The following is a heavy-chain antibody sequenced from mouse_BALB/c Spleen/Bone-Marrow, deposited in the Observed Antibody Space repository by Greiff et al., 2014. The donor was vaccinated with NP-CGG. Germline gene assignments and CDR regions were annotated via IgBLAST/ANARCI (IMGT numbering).Heavy chain of an antibody. J-gene: IGHJ4*01. CDR2: INSNGGST. V-gene: IGHV5-6-3*01. Sequence: EVNLVESGGGLVQPGGSLKPSCAASGFTFSSYGMSWVRQTPDKRLELVATINSNGGSTYYPDRVKGRFTISRDNAKNTLYLQMSSLKSEDTAMYYCARDYYGSSYAMDYWGQGTSVTVSS. D-gene: IGHD1-1*01. CDR1: GFTFSSYG. CDR3: ARDYYGSSYAMDY.